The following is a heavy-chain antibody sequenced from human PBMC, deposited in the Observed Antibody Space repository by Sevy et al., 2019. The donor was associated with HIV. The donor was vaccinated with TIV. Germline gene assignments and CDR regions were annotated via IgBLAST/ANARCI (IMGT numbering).Heavy chain of an antibody. CDR2: ISYDGSNK. CDR1: GFTFSSYA. CDR3: ASGGYCSGGSCYPRYYFDY. V-gene: IGHV3-30-3*01. J-gene: IGHJ4*02. Sequence: GGSLRLSCAASGFTFSSYAMHWVRQAPGKGLEWVAVISYDGSNKYYADSVKGRFTISRDNSKNTLYLQMNSLRAEDXAVYYCASGGYCSGGSCYPRYYFDYWGQGTLVTVSS. D-gene: IGHD2-15*01.